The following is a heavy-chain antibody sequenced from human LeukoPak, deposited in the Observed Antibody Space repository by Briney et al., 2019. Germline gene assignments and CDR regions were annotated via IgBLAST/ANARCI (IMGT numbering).Heavy chain of an antibody. CDR1: GGTFSSYA. V-gene: IGHV1-69*01. CDR3: ARDRGSSGWYVYFGY. J-gene: IGHJ4*02. D-gene: IGHD6-19*01. CDR2: IIPIFGTA. Sequence: SVRVSCKASGGTFSSYAISWARQAPGQGLEWMGGIIPIFGTANYAQKFQGRVTITADESTSTAYMELSSLRSEDTAVYYCARDRGSSGWYVYFGYWGQGTLVTVSS.